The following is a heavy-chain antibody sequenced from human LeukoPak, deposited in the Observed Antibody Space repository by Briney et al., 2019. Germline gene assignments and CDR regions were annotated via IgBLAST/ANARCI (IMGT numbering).Heavy chain of an antibody. CDR1: GGSFSGYY. Sequence: SETLSLTCAVDGGSFSGYYWSWIRQPPGKGLEWIGEINHSGSTNYNPSLKSRVTISVDTSKNQFSLKLSSVTAADTAVYYCARDLLTGTNTKHFDYWGQGTLVTVSS. CDR3: ARDLLTGTNTKHFDY. D-gene: IGHD1-7*01. V-gene: IGHV4-34*01. CDR2: INHSGST. J-gene: IGHJ4*02.